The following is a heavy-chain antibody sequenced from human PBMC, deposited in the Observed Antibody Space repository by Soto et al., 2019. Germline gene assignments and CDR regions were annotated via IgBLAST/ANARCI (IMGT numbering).Heavy chain of an antibody. V-gene: IGHV4-30-4*08. CDR3: VGTGSSYDF. D-gene: IGHD1-1*01. CDR1: GASFNTGASH. J-gene: IGHJ1*01. CDR2: IFYSRAT. Sequence: TLSLTCTVSGASFNTGASHWSYIRQATGKGLEWLGSIFYSRATYAHPSHNSRATISLNTSRNQLSLTLVSVTDADTALYYCVGTGSSYDFWGQGTLVTVSS.